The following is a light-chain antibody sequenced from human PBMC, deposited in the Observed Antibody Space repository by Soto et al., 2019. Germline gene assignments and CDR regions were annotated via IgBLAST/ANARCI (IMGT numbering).Light chain of an antibody. J-gene: IGLJ2*01. Sequence: QSVLTQPPSASGSPGQSVTISCTGSSSDVGGYYSVSWYQQHPGKAPKLIIYEVNKRPSGVPDRFSASKSDNTASLTVSRLQADDEADYYCSSYAGINNLVFGGGTKVTVL. CDR2: EVN. V-gene: IGLV2-8*01. CDR3: SSYAGINNLV. CDR1: SSDVGGYYS.